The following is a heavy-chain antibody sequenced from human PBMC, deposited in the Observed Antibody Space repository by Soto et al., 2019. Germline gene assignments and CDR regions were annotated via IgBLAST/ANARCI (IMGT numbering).Heavy chain of an antibody. Sequence: SQTLSLTCAISGDSVSSNSAAWNWIRQSPSRGLEWLGRTYYRSKWYNDYAVSVKSRITINPDTSKNQFSLQLNSVIPEDTAVYYCARDRATIKYSSGWYPFHYYGMDVWGQGTTVTVSS. D-gene: IGHD6-19*01. CDR2: TYYRSKWYN. CDR3: ARDRATIKYSSGWYPFHYYGMDV. CDR1: GDSVSSNSAA. V-gene: IGHV6-1*01. J-gene: IGHJ6*02.